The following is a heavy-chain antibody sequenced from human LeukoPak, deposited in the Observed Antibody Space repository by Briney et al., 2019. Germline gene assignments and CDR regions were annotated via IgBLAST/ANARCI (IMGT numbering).Heavy chain of an antibody. D-gene: IGHD6-13*01. V-gene: IGHV3-30-3*01. CDR3: ARPPWGIAAAAMDV. Sequence: GGSLRLSCAASGFTFSSYAMHWVRQAPGKGLEWVAVISYDGSNKYHADSVKGRFTISRDNAKNSLYLQMNSLRAEDTAVYFCARPPWGIAAAAMDVWGKGTTVTVSS. J-gene: IGHJ6*03. CDR2: ISYDGSNK. CDR1: GFTFSSYA.